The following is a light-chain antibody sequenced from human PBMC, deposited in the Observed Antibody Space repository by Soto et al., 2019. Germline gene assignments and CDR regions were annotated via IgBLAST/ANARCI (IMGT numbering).Light chain of an antibody. CDR1: SSNIGAGYE. V-gene: IGLV1-40*01. CDR2: ENN. Sequence: QSVLTQPPSVSEAPGQRVTISGTGGSSNIGAGYEAHWYQQVPGTAPKLLIYENNNRPSGVPDRLSGSKSGTSASLSITGIQAEDAAAYYCQSYDSSLSGYVFGTGTKLTVL. J-gene: IGLJ1*01. CDR3: QSYDSSLSGYV.